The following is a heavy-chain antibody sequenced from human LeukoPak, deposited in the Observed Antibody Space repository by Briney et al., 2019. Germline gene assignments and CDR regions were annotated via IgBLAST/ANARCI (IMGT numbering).Heavy chain of an antibody. V-gene: IGHV3-33*01. CDR3: ARETGPRTFDY. CDR1: GFTFSSYG. CDR2: IWSDGSNK. J-gene: IGHJ4*02. D-gene: IGHD1-14*01. Sequence: GGSLRLSCAASGFTFSSYGMDWVRHAPGKGLEWVAVIWSDGSNKYYTDSVKGRFTISRDNSKNTLYLQMNSLRAEDTAVYHCARETGPRTFDYWGQGTLVTVSS.